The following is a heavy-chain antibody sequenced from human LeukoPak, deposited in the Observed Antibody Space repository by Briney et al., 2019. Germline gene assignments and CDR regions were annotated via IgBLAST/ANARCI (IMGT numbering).Heavy chain of an antibody. D-gene: IGHD2-2*01. CDR3: ASSTVLRDAFDI. Sequence: ASVKVSCKASGYTFTSYGISWVRQAPGQGLEWMGWISAYNGNTNYAQKLQGRVTMTTDTSTSTAYMELRSLRSDDTAVYYCASSTVLRDAFDIWGQGTMVTVSS. CDR1: GYTFTSYG. CDR2: ISAYNGNT. J-gene: IGHJ3*02. V-gene: IGHV1-18*01.